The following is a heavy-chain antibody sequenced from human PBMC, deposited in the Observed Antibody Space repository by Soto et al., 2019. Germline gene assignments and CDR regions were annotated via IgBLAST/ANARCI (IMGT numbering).Heavy chain of an antibody. CDR1: GFTFSSYG. V-gene: IGHV3-30*18. D-gene: IGHD5-18*01. J-gene: IGHJ6*02. Sequence: LRLSCAASGFTFSSYGMHWVRQAPGKGLEWVAVISYDGSNKYYADSVKGRFTISRDNSKNTLYLQMNSLRAEDTAVYYCAKDTGQSDTAMVKNYYGMDVWGQGTTVTVSS. CDR3: AKDTGQSDTAMVKNYYGMDV. CDR2: ISYDGSNK.